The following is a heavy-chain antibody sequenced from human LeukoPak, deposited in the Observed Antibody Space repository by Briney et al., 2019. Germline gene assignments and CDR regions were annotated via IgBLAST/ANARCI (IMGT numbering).Heavy chain of an antibody. J-gene: IGHJ6*02. CDR1: GGTFSSYA. D-gene: IGHD2-2*01. CDR2: IIPILGIA. Sequence: SVNVSCKASGGTFSSYAISWVRQAPGQGLEWMGRIIPILGIANYAQKFQGRVTITADKSTSTAYMELSSLRSEDTAVYYCARDGYQLPRGGYYGMDVWGQGTTVTVSS. V-gene: IGHV1-69*04. CDR3: ARDGYQLPRGGYYGMDV.